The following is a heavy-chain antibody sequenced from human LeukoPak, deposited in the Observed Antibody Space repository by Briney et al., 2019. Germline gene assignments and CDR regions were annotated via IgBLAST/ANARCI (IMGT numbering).Heavy chain of an antibody. CDR3: ARGATGGYDLWSGYYMSFDY. V-gene: IGHV4-59*01. Sequence: PSETLSLTCTVSGGSISSYYWSWIRQPPGKGLEWIGYIYYSGSTNYNPSLKSRVTISVDTSKNQFSLKLSSVTAADTAVCYCARGATGGYDLWSGYYMSFDYWGQGTLVTVSS. D-gene: IGHD3-3*01. CDR1: GGSISSYY. CDR2: IYYSGST. J-gene: IGHJ4*02.